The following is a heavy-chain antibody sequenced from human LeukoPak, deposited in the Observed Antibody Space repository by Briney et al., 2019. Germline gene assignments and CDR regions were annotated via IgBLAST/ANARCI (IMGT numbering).Heavy chain of an antibody. V-gene: IGHV4-38-2*01. CDR3: ARLRSYDFWSGPYYFDY. D-gene: IGHD3-3*01. CDR2: IYHSGST. Sequence: PSETLYLTCAVSGYSICSGYYWGWIRQPPEKGLEWLGSIYHSGSTHYNPSLKSRVTISVDTSKNQFSLKLSSVTAADTAVYYCARLRSYDFWSGPYYFDYWGQGALVTVSS. J-gene: IGHJ4*02. CDR1: GYSICSGYY.